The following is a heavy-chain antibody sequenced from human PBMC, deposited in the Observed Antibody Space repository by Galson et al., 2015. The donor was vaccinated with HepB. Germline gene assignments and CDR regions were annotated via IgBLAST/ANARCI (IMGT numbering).Heavy chain of an antibody. J-gene: IGHJ6*02. D-gene: IGHD3-10*01. V-gene: IGHV3-43*01. Sequence: SLRLSCAASGFTFRNYALHWVRQAPGKGLEWVSLISWDGVTTYYADSVKGRFTVSRDNSKHSLFLQMNSLRTQDTALYYCVKDLTYYYGSGISRAYGLDVWGQGTPVTVAS. CDR2: ISWDGVTT. CDR3: VKDLTYYYGSGISRAYGLDV. CDR1: GFTFRNYA.